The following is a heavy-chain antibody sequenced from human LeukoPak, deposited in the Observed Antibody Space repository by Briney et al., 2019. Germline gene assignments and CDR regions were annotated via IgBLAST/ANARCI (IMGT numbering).Heavy chain of an antibody. J-gene: IGHJ4*02. D-gene: IGHD6-19*01. CDR2: IYPGDSDI. V-gene: IGHV5-51*01. CDR3: ARRSSGWDRRYDY. Sequence: GESLKISCKDSGYSFTSSWIGWVRQMPGKGLEWMGLIYPGDSDIRYSPSFQGQVTISADKSINTAYLQWSSLKASDTAMYYCARRSSGWDRRYDYWGQGTLVTVSS. CDR1: GYSFTSSW.